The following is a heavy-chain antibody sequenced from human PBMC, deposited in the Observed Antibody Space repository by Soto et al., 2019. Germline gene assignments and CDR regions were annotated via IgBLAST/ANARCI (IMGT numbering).Heavy chain of an antibody. CDR3: ARGRPSEARNDAFDI. CDR2: IKQDGSEK. Sequence: PGGSLRLSCAASGFTFSSYWMSWVRQAPGKGLEWVANIKQDGSEKYYVDSVKGRFTISRDNAKNSLYLQMNSLRAEDTAVYYCARGRPSEARNDAFDIWGQGTMVTVSS. V-gene: IGHV3-7*01. CDR1: GFTFSSYW. J-gene: IGHJ3*02.